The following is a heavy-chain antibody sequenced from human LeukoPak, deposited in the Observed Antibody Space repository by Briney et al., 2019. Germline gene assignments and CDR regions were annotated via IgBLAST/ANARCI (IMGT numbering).Heavy chain of an antibody. J-gene: IGHJ6*03. D-gene: IGHD3-22*01. CDR3: ARDGYYDSSGYSYYYYYMDV. V-gene: IGHV4-39*07. CDR2: IYYSGST. Sequence: SETLSLTCTVSGGSISSSSYYWGWIRQPPGKGLEWIGSIYYSGSTYYNPSLKSRVTISVDTSKNQFSLKLSSVTAADTAVYYCARDGYYDSSGYSYYYYYMDVWGKGTTVTVSS. CDR1: GGSISSSSYY.